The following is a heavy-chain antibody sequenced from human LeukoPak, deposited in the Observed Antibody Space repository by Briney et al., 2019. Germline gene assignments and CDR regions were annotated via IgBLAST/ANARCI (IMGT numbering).Heavy chain of an antibody. CDR3: ATGTDYGPDY. Sequence: GGSLRLSCAASGFTFSSYSMNWVRRAPGKGLEWVSIMYSSGSTHYIDSVKGRFTISRDISKNTVYLQMNRLRAEDTAVYHCATGTDYGPDYCGQGTLVTVSS. CDR1: GFTFSSYS. D-gene: IGHD4/OR15-4a*01. J-gene: IGHJ4*02. V-gene: IGHV3-53*01. CDR2: MYSSGST.